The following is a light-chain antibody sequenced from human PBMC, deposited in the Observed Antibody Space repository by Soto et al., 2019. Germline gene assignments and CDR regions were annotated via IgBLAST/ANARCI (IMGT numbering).Light chain of an antibody. CDR2: GAS. V-gene: IGKV3-20*01. CDR3: QQYGGSPPGVT. Sequence: EVVLTQSPGTLSLSPGESATLSCRASQRVSTSFIAWYQQKPGQAPRLLMYGASNRDTGIPDRFSGSGSGTDCTLTISRLEPEDFAGYYCQQYGGSPPGVTFGGGTKVEIK. J-gene: IGKJ4*01. CDR1: QRVSTSF.